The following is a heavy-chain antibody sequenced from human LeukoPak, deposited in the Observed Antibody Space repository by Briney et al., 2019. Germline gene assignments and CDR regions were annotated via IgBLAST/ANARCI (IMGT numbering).Heavy chain of an antibody. V-gene: IGHV1-69*13. CDR1: GGTFSSYA. J-gene: IGHJ6*03. CDR2: IIPIFGTA. D-gene: IGHD4-17*01. Sequence: SVKVSCKASGGTFSSYAISWVRQAPGQGLEWMGGIIPIFGTANCAQKFQGRVTITADESTSTAYMELSSLRSEDTAVYYCARAEDGDPSYYDYRDVGGKGTTVTISS. CDR3: ARAEDGDPSYYDYRDV.